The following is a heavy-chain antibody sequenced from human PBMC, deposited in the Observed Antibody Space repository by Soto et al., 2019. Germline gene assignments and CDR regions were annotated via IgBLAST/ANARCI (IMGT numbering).Heavy chain of an antibody. CDR3: ARVPNYYDSSGYFRWAFDI. D-gene: IGHD3-22*01. J-gene: IGHJ3*02. CDR1: GFTFSSYE. Sequence: GGSLRLSCAASGFTFSSYEMNWVRQAPGKGLEWVSYISSSGSTIYYADSVKGRFTISRDNAKNSLYLQMNSLRAEDTAVYYCARVPNYYDSSGYFRWAFDIWGQGTMVTVSS. CDR2: ISSSGSTI. V-gene: IGHV3-48*03.